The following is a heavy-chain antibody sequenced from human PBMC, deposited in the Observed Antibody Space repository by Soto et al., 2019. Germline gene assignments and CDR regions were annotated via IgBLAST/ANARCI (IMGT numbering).Heavy chain of an antibody. CDR2: ISAGNGNT. J-gene: IGHJ5*02. Sequence: GASVKVSCKASGYTFTSYAMHWVRQAPGQSLEWMGWISAGNGNTRYSQKFQGRVTITRDTSASTAYMELSSLRSEDSAMYYCARRGAQFGELLAFTDNWFDPWGQGTLVTVSS. CDR1: GYTFTSYA. D-gene: IGHD3-10*01. CDR3: ARRGAQFGELLAFTDNWFDP. V-gene: IGHV1-3*01.